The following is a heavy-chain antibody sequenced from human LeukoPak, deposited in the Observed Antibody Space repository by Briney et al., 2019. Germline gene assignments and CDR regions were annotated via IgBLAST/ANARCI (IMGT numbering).Heavy chain of an antibody. CDR2: IDPDSGGT. CDR3: AREQSSGYYYGWFDP. V-gene: IGHV1-2*02. CDR1: GYTFTDYY. Sequence: ASVKVSCKASGYTFTDYYIHWVRQAPGQGLEWMGWIDPDSGGTNYAQKFQGRVTMTRDTSISTAYMELSRLRSDDTAVYYCAREQSSGYYYGWFDPWGQGTLVTVSS. D-gene: IGHD3-22*01. J-gene: IGHJ5*02.